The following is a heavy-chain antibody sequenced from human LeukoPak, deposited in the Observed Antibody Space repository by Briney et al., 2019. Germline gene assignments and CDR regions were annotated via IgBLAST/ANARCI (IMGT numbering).Heavy chain of an antibody. D-gene: IGHD5-18*01. Sequence: GESLKIPCKGSGYSFNSYWIGWVRQMPGKGLEWMGIIYPGDSDTRYSPSFQGQVTISADKSISTAYLQCSSLKASDTAMYYCARQEGYSYGYEGYWGQGTLVTVSS. CDR3: ARQEGYSYGYEGY. CDR1: GYSFNSYW. J-gene: IGHJ4*02. V-gene: IGHV5-51*01. CDR2: IYPGDSDT.